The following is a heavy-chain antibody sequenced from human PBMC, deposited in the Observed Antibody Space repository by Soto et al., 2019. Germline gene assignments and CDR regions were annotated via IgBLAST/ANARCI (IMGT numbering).Heavy chain of an antibody. Sequence: QVQLVQPGAEVRKPGASVKVSCKASGDIFTNFDFNWVRQATGQGLEWIGWMRANSGDTGHDQKFQGGISRTRDTSMSTAYMGLSSLRAEDTAVYYCARYIYGQGFKAWGQRTLVFVSS. CDR2: MRANSGDT. CDR3: ARYIYGQGFKA. J-gene: IGHJ5*02. CDR1: GDIFTNFD. V-gene: IGHV1-8*01. D-gene: IGHD3-3*02.